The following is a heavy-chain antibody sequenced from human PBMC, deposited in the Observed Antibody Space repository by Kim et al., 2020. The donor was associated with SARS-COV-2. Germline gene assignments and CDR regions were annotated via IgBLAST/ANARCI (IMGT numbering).Heavy chain of an antibody. Sequence: GGSLRLSCAASGFTFSSYAMSWVRQAPGKGLEWVSAISGSGGSTYYADSVKGRFTISRDNSKNTLYLQMNSLRAEDTAVYYCAKELVHATHYDFWSGHNWFDPWGQGTLVTVSS. J-gene: IGHJ5*02. CDR1: GFTFSSYA. CDR3: AKELVHATHYDFWSGHNWFDP. D-gene: IGHD3-3*01. CDR2: ISGSGGST. V-gene: IGHV3-23*01.